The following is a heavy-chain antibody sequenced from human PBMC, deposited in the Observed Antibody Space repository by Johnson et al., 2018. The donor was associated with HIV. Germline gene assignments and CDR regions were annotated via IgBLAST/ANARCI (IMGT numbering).Heavy chain of an antibody. Sequence: QVQLVESGGGLVKPGGSLRLSCAASGFTFSDYYMSWIRQAPGKGLVWVSYISRSGSTIYYADSVKCRFPISSDTAKNSLYLQMNSLRAEATAVYYCARAGRLGYCSGGSCYSPAFDIWGQGTMVTVS. J-gene: IGHJ3*02. D-gene: IGHD2-15*01. CDR3: ARAGRLGYCSGGSCYSPAFDI. CDR2: ISRSGSTI. V-gene: IGHV3-11*04. CDR1: GFTFSDYY.